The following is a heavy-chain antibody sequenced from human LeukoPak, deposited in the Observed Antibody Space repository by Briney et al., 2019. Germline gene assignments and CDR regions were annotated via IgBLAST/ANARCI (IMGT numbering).Heavy chain of an antibody. CDR1: GYTFTSYG. Sequence: ASVKVSCKASGYTFTSYGISWVLQAPGQGLEWMGWISAYNGNTNYAQKLQGRVTMTTDTSTSTAYMELRSLRSDDTAVYYCAIGNMYSSSSQYYYYYMDVWGKGTTVTVSS. D-gene: IGHD6-6*01. J-gene: IGHJ6*03. CDR2: ISAYNGNT. CDR3: AIGNMYSSSSQYYYYYMDV. V-gene: IGHV1-18*01.